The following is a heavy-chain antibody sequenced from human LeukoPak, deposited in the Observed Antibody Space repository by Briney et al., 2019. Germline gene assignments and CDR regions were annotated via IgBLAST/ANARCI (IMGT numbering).Heavy chain of an antibody. CDR3: ARRRYYDSTGYFE. V-gene: IGHV4-39*01. J-gene: IGHJ1*01. CDR1: GDYISSSSYY. D-gene: IGHD3-22*01. Sequence: PSETLSLTCAVSGDYISSSSYYWGWIRQSPGTGLEWIGDIYHSGRTYYNPSLKSRLAISIDTSKNQFSLRLRSMTAADTAVYCARRRYYDSTGYFEWGRGTLVTVSS. CDR2: IYHSGRT.